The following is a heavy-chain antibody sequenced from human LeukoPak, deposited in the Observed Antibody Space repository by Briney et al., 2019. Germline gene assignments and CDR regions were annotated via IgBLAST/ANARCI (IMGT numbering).Heavy chain of an antibody. D-gene: IGHD3-22*01. CDR2: ISSSSSYI. Sequence: GGSPRLSCAASGFTFSSYSMNWVRQAPGKGLEWVSSISSSSSYIYYADSVKGRFTISRDNAKNSLYLQMNSLRAEDTAVYYCARASYYYDSSGYSPWGQGTLVTVSS. V-gene: IGHV3-21*01. J-gene: IGHJ5*02. CDR3: ARASYYYDSSGYSP. CDR1: GFTFSSYS.